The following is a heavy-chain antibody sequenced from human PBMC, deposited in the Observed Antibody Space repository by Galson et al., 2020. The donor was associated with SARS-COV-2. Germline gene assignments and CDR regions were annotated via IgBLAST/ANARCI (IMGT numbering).Heavy chain of an antibody. J-gene: IGHJ4*02. D-gene: IGHD6-13*01. V-gene: IGHV2-70*11. Sequence: SGPTLVKPTQTLTLTCTFSGFSLRTSGLCVSWIRQPQGKDLEWLARIDWDDDKYYSTSLKTRLTISKDTSKNQVVLTMTNMDPVDTATYYYARELAAAVPFDYWGQGTLVAVSS. CDR3: ARELAAAVPFDY. CDR2: IDWDDDK. CDR1: GFSLRTSGLC.